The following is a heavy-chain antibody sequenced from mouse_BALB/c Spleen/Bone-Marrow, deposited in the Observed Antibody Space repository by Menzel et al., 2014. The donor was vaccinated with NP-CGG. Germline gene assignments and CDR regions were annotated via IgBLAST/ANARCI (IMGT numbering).Heavy chain of an antibody. D-gene: IGHD1-1*01. J-gene: IGHJ1*01. CDR2: IYPGNSDT. Sequence: VQLQQSGTVLARPGASVKMSCKASGYSFTSYWMHWVKERPGQGLEWIGAIYPGNSDTSYNQKFKGKAKLAAVTSASXXXXXLSSLTNEDSAVYYCARGLRWCFDVWGAGTTVTVSS. CDR3: ARGLRWCFDV. CDR1: GYSFTSYW. V-gene: IGHV1-5*01.